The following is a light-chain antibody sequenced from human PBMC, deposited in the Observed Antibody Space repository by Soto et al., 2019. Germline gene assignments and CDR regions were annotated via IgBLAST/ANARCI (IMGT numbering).Light chain of an antibody. CDR1: QSISNW. V-gene: IGKV1-5*03. J-gene: IGKJ1*01. CDR3: QQYDTYWT. CDR2: KAS. Sequence: DIQMTQSPSTLSASVGDRVTITCRASQSISNWLAWYQQKPGKAPKLLIYKASSLESGVPSRFTGSGSGTEFTLTISSLQADDFATYYCQQYDTYWTFGQGTKVVIK.